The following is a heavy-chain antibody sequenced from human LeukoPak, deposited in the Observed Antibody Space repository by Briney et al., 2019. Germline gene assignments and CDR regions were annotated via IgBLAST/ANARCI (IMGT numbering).Heavy chain of an antibody. CDR1: GFTFSSYV. CDR2: ISHDGII. D-gene: IGHD5-24*01. CDR3: ARDWVYKIDY. Sequence: GGSLRLSCATAGFTFSSYVMHWVRRTPGKGLVWVSRISHDGIISYADSVKGRFTISRDNAKNTLILQMNSLRVEDTAVYYCARDWVYKIDYWGRGTLVTVSS. J-gene: IGHJ4*02. V-gene: IGHV3-74*01.